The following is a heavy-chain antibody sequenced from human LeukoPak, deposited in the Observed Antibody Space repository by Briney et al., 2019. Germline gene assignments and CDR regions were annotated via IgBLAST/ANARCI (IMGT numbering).Heavy chain of an antibody. CDR2: IYTSGST. V-gene: IGHV4-4*07. J-gene: IGHJ5*02. D-gene: IGHD2-2*01. Sequence: SETLSLTCTVSGGSISSYYWSWIRQPAGKGLEWIGRIYTSGSTNYNPSLKSRVTMSVDTSKNQFSLKLSSVTAADTAVYYCARGYQLLWGGWFDPWGQGTLVTVSS. CDR1: GGSISSYY. CDR3: ARGYQLLWGGWFDP.